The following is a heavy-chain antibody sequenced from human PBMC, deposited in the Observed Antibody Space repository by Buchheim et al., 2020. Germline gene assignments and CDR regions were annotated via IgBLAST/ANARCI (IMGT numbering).Heavy chain of an antibody. J-gene: IGHJ2*01. CDR2: IYHSGTT. V-gene: IGHV4-31*03. CDR3: ATRPSDLSYWYFDL. CDR1: NGSISSDDFY. Sequence: QVQLQESGPGLVKPSQTLSLTCTVSNGSISSDDFYWSWIRQHPGKGLEWIGYIYHSGTTYYNPSLRSRLDISMDTSKNLFTLNLDSVTAADTAIYYCATRPSDLSYWYFDLWGRGTL. D-gene: IGHD6-6*01.